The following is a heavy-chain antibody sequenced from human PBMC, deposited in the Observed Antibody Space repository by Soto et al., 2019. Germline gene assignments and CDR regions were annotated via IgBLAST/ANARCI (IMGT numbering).Heavy chain of an antibody. V-gene: IGHV4-59*01. D-gene: IGHD3-10*01. CDR2: MYYSGSF. CDR1: GDSISSGY. J-gene: IGHJ5*02. Sequence: QVHLQESGPGLVKPSETLSLTCSVSGDSISSGYWTWIRQPPGRGLEWIGYMYYSGSFNYNPSLESRVIISVDTSKNQFSLRLSSVTAADTAVYYCARAYYATVGFGLDPWGQGALVTVSS. CDR3: ARAYYATVGFGLDP.